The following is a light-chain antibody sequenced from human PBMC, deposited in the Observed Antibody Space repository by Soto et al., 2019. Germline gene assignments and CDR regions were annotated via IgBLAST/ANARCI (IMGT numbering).Light chain of an antibody. J-gene: IGKJ1*01. Sequence: EIVMTQSPATLSVSPGERATLSCRASQSVSGNLAWYQQKPGQAPRLLIYGASTRATGIPARFSGSGTGTDFPLTISSLKSEDFAVYYCQQYNNWPPTFGQGTKVEIK. CDR3: QQYNNWPPT. CDR1: QSVSGN. CDR2: GAS. V-gene: IGKV3D-15*01.